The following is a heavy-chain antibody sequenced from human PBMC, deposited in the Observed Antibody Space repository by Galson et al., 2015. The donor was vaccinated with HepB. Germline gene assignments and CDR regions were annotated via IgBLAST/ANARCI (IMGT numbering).Heavy chain of an antibody. D-gene: IGHD1-26*01. CDR3: ARDQGWELLTWFDP. CDR2: INPNSGGT. CDR1: GSTFTGYY. Sequence: SVKVSCKASGSTFTGYYMHWVRQAPGQGLEWMGWINPNSGGTNYAQKFQGRVTMTRDTSISTAYMELSRLRSDDTAVYYCARDQGWELLTWFDPWGQGTLVTVSS. J-gene: IGHJ5*02. V-gene: IGHV1-2*02.